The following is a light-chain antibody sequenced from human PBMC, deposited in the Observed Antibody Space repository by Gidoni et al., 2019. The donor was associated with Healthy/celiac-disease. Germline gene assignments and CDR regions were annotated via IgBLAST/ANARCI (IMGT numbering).Light chain of an antibody. V-gene: IGKV3-11*01. CDR2: DAP. CDR1: QSVSSY. CDR3: QQRSNWPSLT. J-gene: IGKJ4*01. Sequence: EIVLTQSPATLSLSPGERATLSCRASQSVSSYLAWYQQKPGQAPRLLIYDAPNRATGIPARFSGSGSGTDFTLTIRSLEPEDVAVYYCQQRSNWPSLTFGGGTKVEIK.